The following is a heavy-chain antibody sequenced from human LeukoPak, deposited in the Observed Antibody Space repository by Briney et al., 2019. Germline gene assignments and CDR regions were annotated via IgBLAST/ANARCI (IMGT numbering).Heavy chain of an antibody. Sequence: SETLSLTCTVSGGSITNSNYYWGWIRQPPGKGLDWIGYIYYSGSTNYKPSLKSRVTISVDTSKNQFSLKLSSVTAADTAVYYCARGGYYGSGNDFRFDPWGQGTLVTVSS. D-gene: IGHD3-10*01. CDR1: GGSITNSNYY. J-gene: IGHJ5*02. CDR3: ARGGYYGSGNDFRFDP. CDR2: IYYSGST. V-gene: IGHV4-61*05.